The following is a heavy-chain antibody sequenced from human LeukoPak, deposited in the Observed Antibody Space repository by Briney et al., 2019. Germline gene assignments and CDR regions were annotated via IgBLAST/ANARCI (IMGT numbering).Heavy chain of an antibody. Sequence: SETLSLTCTVSGGSISGYYWSWIRQPPGKGLEWIGEINHSGSTNYNPSLKSRVTISVDTSKNQFSLKLSSVTAADTAVYYCARKPAFLEAGDYWGQGTMVSVSS. V-gene: IGHV4-34*01. CDR2: INHSGST. CDR3: ARKPAFLEAGDY. CDR1: GGSISGYY. J-gene: IGHJ4*02. D-gene: IGHD2-15*01.